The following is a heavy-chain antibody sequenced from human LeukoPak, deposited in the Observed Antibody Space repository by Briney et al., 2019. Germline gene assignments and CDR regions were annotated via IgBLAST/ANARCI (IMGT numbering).Heavy chain of an antibody. V-gene: IGHV4-59*01. J-gene: IGHJ4*02. D-gene: IGHD1-26*01. CDR3: ARYLVGATSTFDY. CDR1: GGSFSGYY. CDR2: IYYSGST. Sequence: PSETLSLTCAVYGGSFSGYYWSWIRQPPGKGLEWIGYIYYSGSTNYNPSLKSRVTISVDTSKNQFSLKLSSVTAADTAVYYCARYLVGATSTFDYWGQGTLVTVSS.